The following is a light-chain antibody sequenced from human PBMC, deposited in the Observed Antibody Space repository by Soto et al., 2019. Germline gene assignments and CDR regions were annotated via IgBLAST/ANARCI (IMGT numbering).Light chain of an antibody. CDR3: QQYGSSPGYT. CDR2: GAS. Sequence: EIGLTQSPGTLSLSPGERATLSCRASQSVSSTYLAWYQQKPGQAPRLLIYGASSRATGIPDRFSGSGSGTDFTLTISRLEPEAFAVYYYQQYGSSPGYTFGQGTKLEIK. V-gene: IGKV3-20*01. J-gene: IGKJ2*01. CDR1: QSVSSTY.